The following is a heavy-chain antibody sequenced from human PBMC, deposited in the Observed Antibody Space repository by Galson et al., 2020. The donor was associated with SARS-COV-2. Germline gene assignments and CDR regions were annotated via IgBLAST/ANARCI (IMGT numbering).Heavy chain of an antibody. D-gene: IGHD2-15*01. CDR2: IKQDGSEE. V-gene: IGHV3-7*04. J-gene: IGHJ4*02. CDR3: ARGLYSGY. Sequence: GGSLRLSCTTSGFTFNSYWMNWLRQAPGKGLEWVANIKQDGSEENYVDSVKGRFTISRDNTKNSLHLQMNSLRVEDTAVYYCARGLYSGYWGQGTQVTVSS. CDR1: GFTFNSYW.